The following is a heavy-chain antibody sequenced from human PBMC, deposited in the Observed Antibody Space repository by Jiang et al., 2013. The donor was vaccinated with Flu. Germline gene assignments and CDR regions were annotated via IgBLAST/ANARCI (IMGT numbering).Heavy chain of an antibody. Sequence: GLVQPGGSLRLSCAASGFTFNSYAMSWVRQAPGKGLEWVSAISGSGGSTYYADSVKGRFTISRDNSKNTLYLQMNSLRAEDTAVYYCAKIPAIFGVALPPYGMDAWGQGTTVTVSS. CDR1: GFTFNSYA. D-gene: IGHD3-3*01. J-gene: IGHJ6*02. CDR2: ISGSGGST. CDR3: AKIPAIFGVALPPYGMDA. V-gene: IGHV3-23*01.